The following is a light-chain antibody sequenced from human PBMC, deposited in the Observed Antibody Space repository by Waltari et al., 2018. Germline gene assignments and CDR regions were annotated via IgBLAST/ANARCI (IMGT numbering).Light chain of an antibody. V-gene: IGLV2-14*01. CDR2: DVS. CDR3: SSYTTTSALV. Sequence: QSALTQPASVSGSPGQSITISCTGTRSDVGGYNYVSWYQQYSGKAPKLMIYDVSNRPSGLSNRFSGSKSGNTASLTISRVQAEDEADYYCSSYTTTSALVFGGGTKLTVL. J-gene: IGLJ2*01. CDR1: RSDVGGYNY.